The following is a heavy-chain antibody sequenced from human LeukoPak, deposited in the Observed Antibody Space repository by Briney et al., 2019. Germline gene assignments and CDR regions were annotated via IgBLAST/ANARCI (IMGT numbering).Heavy chain of an antibody. CDR2: ISYDGSNK. J-gene: IGHJ4*02. CDR1: GFTFSSYG. V-gene: IGHV3-30*03. Sequence: TGGSLRLSCAASGFTFSSYGMHWVRQAPGKGLEWVAVISYDGSNKYYADSVKGRFTISRDNSKNTLYLQMNSLRDDDTAVYYCARILEGDDYWGQGTLVTVSS. CDR3: ARILEGDDY. D-gene: IGHD3-16*01.